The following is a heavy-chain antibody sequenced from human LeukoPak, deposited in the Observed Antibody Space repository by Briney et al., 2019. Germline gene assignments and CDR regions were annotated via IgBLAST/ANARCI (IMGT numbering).Heavy chain of an antibody. CDR2: INPNSGGT. J-gene: IGHJ6*03. D-gene: IGHD2-2*01. CDR1: GYTFTGYY. V-gene: IGHV1-2*02. CDR3: ARGSRALISSGAEYYYHIDV. Sequence: ASVKVSCKASGYTFTGYYMHWVRQAPGQGLEWMGWINPNSGGTNYAQKFQGRVTMTRDTSISTAYMGLSRLRSDDTAVYYCARGSRALISSGAEYYYHIDVWGKGTTVTVSS.